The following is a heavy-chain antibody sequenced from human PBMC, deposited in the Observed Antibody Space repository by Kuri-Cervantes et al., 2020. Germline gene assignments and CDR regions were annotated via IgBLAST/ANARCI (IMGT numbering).Heavy chain of an antibody. CDR3: ARVTIFYFYYYYMDV. Sequence: GESLKISCAASGLSVNTYFMSWVRRAPGKGLEWISVIYSGGNTYYADSVKGRFTISRLNSKNTLYLQMNSLRPEDTAVYYCARVTIFYFYYYYMDVWGKGTTVTVSS. V-gene: IGHV3-53*04. J-gene: IGHJ6*03. CDR1: GLSVNTYF. CDR2: IYSGGNT. D-gene: IGHD3-3*01.